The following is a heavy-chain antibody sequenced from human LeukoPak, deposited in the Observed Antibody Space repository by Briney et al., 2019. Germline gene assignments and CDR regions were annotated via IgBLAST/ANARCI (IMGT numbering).Heavy chain of an antibody. CDR2: IIGSGGST. J-gene: IGHJ4*02. CDR3: AKDQWLVHIFDY. V-gene: IGHV3-23*01. Sequence: SXVRXXXXXGXXWXXAIIGSGGSTYYADSVKGGVTISRDNYKNTVYMQMNRLRAEDTAVYYCAKDQWLVHIFDYWGQGTLVTVSS. D-gene: IGHD6-19*01.